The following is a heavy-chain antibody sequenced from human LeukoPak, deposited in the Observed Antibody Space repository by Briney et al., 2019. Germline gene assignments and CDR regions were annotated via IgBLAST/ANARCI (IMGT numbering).Heavy chain of an antibody. CDR3: AREGRRPPYYYYYMDV. J-gene: IGHJ6*03. CDR1: GFTSSNNN. CDR2: ITSSGTYI. V-gene: IGHV3-21*04. Sequence: TAGSLRPSCAAAGFTSSNNNMNCDRQAPGKARGWGSSITSSGTYIFYADSVTGRFTISRDNAKNALYLQMNSLRAEDTAVYYCAREGRRPPYYYYYMDVWGKGTTVTISS.